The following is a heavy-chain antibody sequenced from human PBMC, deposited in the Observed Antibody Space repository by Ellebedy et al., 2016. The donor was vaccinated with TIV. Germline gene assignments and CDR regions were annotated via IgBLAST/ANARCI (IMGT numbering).Heavy chain of an antibody. J-gene: IGHJ6*02. CDR3: ARTHTAMLEYNYGMDV. CDR2: INPNNGDI. D-gene: IGHD5-18*01. V-gene: IGHV1-3*01. CDR1: GYTFILYA. Sequence: AASVKVSCKASGYTFILYAIHWVRQAPGQSLEWMGWINPNNGDIRYSQNFQDRVTITRDTSASTAFMELSSLRSEDTAVYYCARTHTAMLEYNYGMDVWGQGTTVTVSS.